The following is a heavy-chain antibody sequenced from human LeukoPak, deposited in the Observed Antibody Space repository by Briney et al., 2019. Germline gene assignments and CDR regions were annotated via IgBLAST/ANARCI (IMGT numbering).Heavy chain of an antibody. D-gene: IGHD3-3*01. CDR1: GGSISSGDYY. Sequence: PSETLSLTCTVSGGSISSGDYYWSWIRQPPGKGLEWIGYIYYSGSTYYNPSPKSRVTISVDTSKNQFSLKLSSVTAADTAVYYCARGYYDFWSGYLPSFDYWGQGTLVTVSS. V-gene: IGHV4-30-4*08. J-gene: IGHJ4*02. CDR2: IYYSGST. CDR3: ARGYYDFWSGYLPSFDY.